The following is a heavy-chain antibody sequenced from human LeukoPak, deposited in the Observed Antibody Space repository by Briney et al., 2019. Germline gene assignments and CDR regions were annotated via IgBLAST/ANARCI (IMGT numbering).Heavy chain of an antibody. CDR1: GDSVSSNSAT. V-gene: IGHV6-1*01. CDR2: TYYRSKWYN. Sequence: SQTLSLTCAISGDSVSSNSATWTWIRQSPSRGLEWLGRTYYRSKWYNDYAVSVKSRITINPDTSRNQFSLKLSSVTAADTAVYYCARPPAQEQLAPFEHWGQGTLVTVFS. J-gene: IGHJ1*01. CDR3: ARPPAQEQLAPFEH. D-gene: IGHD6-13*01.